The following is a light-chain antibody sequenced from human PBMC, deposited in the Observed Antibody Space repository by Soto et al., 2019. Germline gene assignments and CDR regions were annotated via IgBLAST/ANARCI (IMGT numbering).Light chain of an antibody. V-gene: IGLV7-43*01. J-gene: IGLJ2*01. CDR1: AGAVTSGDY. Sequence: QAVVTQEPSLTVSPGGTVTLTCASSAGAVTSGDYANWSQQKPGQAPLSLIYSTTSKYSWTPARFSGSLLGDKAALTLADVQTEEEADYYCLLYFGGAVLFGGGTKLTVL. CDR3: LLYFGGAVL. CDR2: STT.